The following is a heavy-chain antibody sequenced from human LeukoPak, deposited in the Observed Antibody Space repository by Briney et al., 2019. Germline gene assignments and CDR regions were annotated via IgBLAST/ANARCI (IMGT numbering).Heavy chain of an antibody. CDR2: ISRSSSYI. V-gene: IGHV3-21*01. CDR3: AREYAVAAAASAY. CDR1: GFTFSSYS. D-gene: IGHD6-13*01. Sequence: GGSLRLSCAASGFTFSSYSMNWVRQAPGKGLEWVSSISRSSSYIYYADSVKGRFTISRDNAKNSLYLQMNSLRAEDTAVYYCAREYAVAAAASAYWGQGTLVTVSS. J-gene: IGHJ4*02.